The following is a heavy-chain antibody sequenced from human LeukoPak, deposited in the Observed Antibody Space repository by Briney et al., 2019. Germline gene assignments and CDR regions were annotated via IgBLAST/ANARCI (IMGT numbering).Heavy chain of an antibody. CDR1: GGSISSYY. V-gene: IGHV4-59*01. CDR2: INYSGGT. Sequence: KTSETLSLTCTVSGGSISSYYWSWIRQPPGKGLEWIGYINYSGGTNYNPSLKRRVTISVDTTKNKFSLKVSSVTAADTAVYYCARGESKRYSGYDYYVTDVWGQGTTVTVSS. J-gene: IGHJ6*02. D-gene: IGHD5-12*01. CDR3: ARGESKRYSGYDYYVTDV.